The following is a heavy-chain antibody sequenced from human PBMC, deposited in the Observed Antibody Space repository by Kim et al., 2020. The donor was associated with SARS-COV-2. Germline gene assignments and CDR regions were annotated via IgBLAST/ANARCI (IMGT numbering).Heavy chain of an antibody. J-gene: IGHJ3*01. V-gene: IGHV3-30*01. CDR3: ARDRIGGHGAFDV. Sequence: YYLDTVTGRFPIHRDNSQHPVYLQMNSLSTEDMAVYYCARDRIGGHGAFDVWGQGTRVTVSS.